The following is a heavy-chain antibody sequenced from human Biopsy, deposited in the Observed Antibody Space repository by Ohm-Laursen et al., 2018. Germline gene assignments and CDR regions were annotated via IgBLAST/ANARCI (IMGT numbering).Heavy chain of an antibody. CDR1: GESFNGYY. CDR3: VRGVDYYDPYHYYALDV. J-gene: IGHJ6*02. CDR2: INHSGRT. D-gene: IGHD3-22*01. Sequence: PPGTLSLTCAVYGESFNGYYWSWIRQTPGKGLEWIGEINHSGRTNYNPSLKSRVTISVDTSKNQFSLKVRSATAADTAAYYCVRGVDYYDPYHYYALDVWGQGTTATVSS. V-gene: IGHV4-34*01.